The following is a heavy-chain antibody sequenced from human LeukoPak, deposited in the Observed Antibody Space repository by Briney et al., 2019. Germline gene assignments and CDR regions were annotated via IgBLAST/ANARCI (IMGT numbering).Heavy chain of an antibody. D-gene: IGHD3-3*01. CDR1: GFTFSSYG. V-gene: IGHV3-33*01. CDR2: IWYGGSNK. J-gene: IGHJ4*02. Sequence: GRSLRLSCAASGFTFSSYGMHWVRQAPGKGLEWVAVIWYGGSNKYYADSVKARFTISRDNTKNSLYLQMNSLRAEDTAVYYCARFWLGLDYWGQGSLVTVSS. CDR3: ARFWLGLDY.